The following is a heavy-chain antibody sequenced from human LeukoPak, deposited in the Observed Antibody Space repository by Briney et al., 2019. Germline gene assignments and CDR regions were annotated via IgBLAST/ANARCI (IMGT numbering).Heavy chain of an antibody. V-gene: IGHV4-59*08. Sequence: PSETLSLTCTVSGDFSSDYYWSWIWQPPGKGLEWIGYKYYRGGTNYNPSLERRVTISGDTSKNEFYLRLTSVTAADTAVYYCARGRLIVAPGVYYFENWGQGTLVTVSS. J-gene: IGHJ4*02. D-gene: IGHD5-12*01. CDR3: ARGRLIVAPGVYYFEN. CDR2: KYYRGGT. CDR1: GDFSSDYY.